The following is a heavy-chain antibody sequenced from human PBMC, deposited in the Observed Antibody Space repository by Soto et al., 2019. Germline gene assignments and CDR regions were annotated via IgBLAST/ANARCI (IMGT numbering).Heavy chain of an antibody. V-gene: IGHV5-51*01. CDR3: ARTTCYRGCMENWFDT. J-gene: IGHJ5*02. Sequence: GESLKISCSGSGFGFTNYWIGWVRQMPWKGLEWMGIIYPGDSETRYSPSLQGQVTISADKSISTAYLQWNSLQASDTALYYCARTTCYRGCMENWFDTWGQGTLVTVSS. CDR1: GFGFTNYW. CDR2: IYPGDSET. D-gene: IGHD2-2*01.